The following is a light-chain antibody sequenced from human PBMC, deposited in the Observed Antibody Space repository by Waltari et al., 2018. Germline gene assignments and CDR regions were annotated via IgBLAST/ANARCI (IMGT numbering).Light chain of an antibody. J-gene: IGLJ7*01. V-gene: IGLV1-51*02. Sequence: QSVLTQPPSVSAAPGRRATIPCPGGSSNIGIHYVSWYRQSPGPAPKLLIYEDSERPSGIPGRFSGSKSGTSATLDITGLQAGDEADYYCGTWDSSLSGAVFGGGTHLTVL. CDR1: SSNIGIHY. CDR3: GTWDSSLSGAV. CDR2: EDS.